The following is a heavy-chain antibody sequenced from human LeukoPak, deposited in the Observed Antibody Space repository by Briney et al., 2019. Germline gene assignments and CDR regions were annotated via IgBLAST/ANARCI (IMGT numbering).Heavy chain of an antibody. D-gene: IGHD2-2*02. V-gene: IGHV4-34*01. CDR1: GGSFSGYY. Sequence: SETLSLTCAVYGGSFSGYYWSWIRQPPGKGLEWIGEINHSGSTNYNPSLKSRVTISVDTSKNQFSLKLSSVTAADTAVYYCARARYCSSTSCYTDWFDPWGQGTQVTVSS. CDR3: ARARYCSSTSCYTDWFDP. J-gene: IGHJ5*02. CDR2: INHSGST.